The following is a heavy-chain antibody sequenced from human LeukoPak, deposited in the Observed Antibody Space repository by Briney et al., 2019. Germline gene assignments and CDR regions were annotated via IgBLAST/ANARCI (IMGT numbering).Heavy chain of an antibody. CDR3: AKEVLVPAPTDAFDL. CDR2: ISSSGGST. J-gene: IGHJ3*01. CDR1: GFTFSSYG. Sequence: AGSLRLSCAASGFTFSSYGMTWVRQAPGKGLEWVSAISSSGGSTYYADSVKGRFTISRDYSKNTLYLQMNSLRAEDTAVYYWAKEVLVPAPTDAFDLWGQGTMVTVSS. D-gene: IGHD2-2*01. V-gene: IGHV3-23*01.